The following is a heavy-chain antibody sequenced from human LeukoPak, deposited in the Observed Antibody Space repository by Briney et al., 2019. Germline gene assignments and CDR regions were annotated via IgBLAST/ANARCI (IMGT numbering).Heavy chain of an antibody. D-gene: IGHD2-8*01. J-gene: IGHJ4*02. CDR3: SRENGAFSPFGY. CDR2: ISLTGLT. CDR1: GFSFSTYY. Sequence: GSLRLSCAASGFSFSTYYVNWVRQPPGQGLVWIGEISLTGLTHYNPSLESRVTVSLDKSKNQLSLNLTSVTAADTAVYYCSRENGAFSPFGYWGQGTLVTVLS. V-gene: IGHV4-34*01.